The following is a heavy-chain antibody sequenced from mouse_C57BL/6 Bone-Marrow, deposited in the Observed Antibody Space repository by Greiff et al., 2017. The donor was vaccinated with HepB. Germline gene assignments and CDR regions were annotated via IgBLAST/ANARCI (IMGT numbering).Heavy chain of an antibody. J-gene: IGHJ1*03. CDR2: IYPGSGST. D-gene: IGHD1-1*01. CDR3: ARGGYYVSSPWWYFDV. V-gene: IGHV1-55*01. Sequence: VQLQQPGAELVKPGASVKMSCKASGYTFTSYWITWVKQRPGQGLEWIGDIYPGSGSTNYNEKFKSKATLTVDTSSSTAYMQLSSLTSEDSAVYYCARGGYYVSSPWWYFDVWGTGTTVTVSS. CDR1: GYTFTSYW.